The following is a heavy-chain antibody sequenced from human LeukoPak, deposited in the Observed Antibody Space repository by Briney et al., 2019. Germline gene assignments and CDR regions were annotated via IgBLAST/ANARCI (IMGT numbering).Heavy chain of an antibody. CDR1: GVSISSDSYY. V-gene: IGHV4-61*02. D-gene: IGHD2-21*02. CDR3: AKAGPTGGDYYYYYYYMDV. Sequence: PSQTLSLTCSVSGVSISSDSYYWSWIRQPAGKGLEWIGRIYTSRSTNYNPSLRSRVTISLDTSKNQFSLRLRSVTAADTAVYYCAKAGPTGGDYYYYYYYMDVWGKGTTVTVSS. CDR2: IYTSRST. J-gene: IGHJ6*03.